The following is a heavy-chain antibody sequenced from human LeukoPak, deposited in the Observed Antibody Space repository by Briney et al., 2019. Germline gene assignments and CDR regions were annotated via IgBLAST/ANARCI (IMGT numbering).Heavy chain of an antibody. V-gene: IGHV4-31*03. D-gene: IGHD3-9*01. CDR3: ARAVGLDDILTGYYNVFGPFDY. J-gene: IGHJ4*02. CDR2: IYYSGST. Sequence: SQTLSLTCTVSGGSISSGGYYWSWIRQHPGKGLEWIGYIYYSGSTYYNPSLKSRVTISVDTSKNQFSLKLSSVTAADTAVYYCARAVGLDDILTGYYNVFGPFDYWGQGTLVTVSS. CDR1: GGSISSGGYY.